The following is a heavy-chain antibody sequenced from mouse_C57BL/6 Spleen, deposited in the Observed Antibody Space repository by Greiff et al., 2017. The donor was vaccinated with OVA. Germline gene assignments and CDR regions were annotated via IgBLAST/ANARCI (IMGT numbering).Heavy chain of an antibody. CDR1: GYTFTTYP. CDR2: FHPYNDDT. CDR3: ARRGGLPYYFDY. J-gene: IGHJ2*01. D-gene: IGHD2-2*01. Sequence: VKLQESGAELVKPGASVKMSCKASGYTFTTYPIEWMKQNHGKSLEWIGNFHPYNDDTKYNEKFKGKATLTVEKSSSTVYLELSRLTSDDSAVYYCARRGGLPYYFDYWGQGTTLTVSS. V-gene: IGHV1-47*01.